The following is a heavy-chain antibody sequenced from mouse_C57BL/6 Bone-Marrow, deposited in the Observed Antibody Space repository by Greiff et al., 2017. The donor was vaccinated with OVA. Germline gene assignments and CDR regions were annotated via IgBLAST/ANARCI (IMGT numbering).Heavy chain of an antibody. CDR1: GYTFTDYY. J-gene: IGHJ2*01. V-gene: IGHV1-26*01. Sequence: VQLQQSGPELVKPGASVKISCKASGYTFTDYYMNWVKQSHGKSLEWIGDINPNNGGTSYNQKFKGKATLTVDKSSSTAYMELRSLTSEDSAVYYCARGGLLRFDYWGQGTTLTVSS. CDR2: INPNNGGT. CDR3: ARGGLLRFDY. D-gene: IGHD1-1*01.